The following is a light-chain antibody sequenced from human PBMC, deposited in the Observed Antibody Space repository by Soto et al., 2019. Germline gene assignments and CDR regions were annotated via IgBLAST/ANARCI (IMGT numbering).Light chain of an antibody. CDR1: QTVSDNY. Sequence: EIVLTQSPGTLSLSPGERATLSCRASQTVSDNYLAWYQQKPGQAPRLLIYGASNRAAGIPDRCSGSGSGTDFTLTISRLEPEDFAVYYCQQYGSLPYSFGQGTKLEIK. CDR2: GAS. CDR3: QQYGSLPYS. V-gene: IGKV3-20*01. J-gene: IGKJ2*03.